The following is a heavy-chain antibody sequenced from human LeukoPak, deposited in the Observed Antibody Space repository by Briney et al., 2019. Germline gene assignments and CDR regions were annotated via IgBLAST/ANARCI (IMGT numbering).Heavy chain of an antibody. V-gene: IGHV3-23*01. Sequence: GGSLRLSCAASGFTFSSYAMTWVRQAPGKGLEWVSAFSATDGSPQYAESVKGRFTISRDNSKKMLYLQMNSLRAEDTAVYYCAKDHDPRNSGELFHAGPYYGMEAWGQGTTVTVSS. CDR2: FSATDGSP. J-gene: IGHJ6*02. CDR1: GFTFSSYA. D-gene: IGHD3-10*01. CDR3: AKDHDPRNSGELFHAGPYYGMEA.